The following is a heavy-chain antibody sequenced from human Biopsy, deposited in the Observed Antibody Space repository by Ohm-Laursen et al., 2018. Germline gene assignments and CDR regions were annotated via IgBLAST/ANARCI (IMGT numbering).Heavy chain of an antibody. J-gene: IGHJ1*01. V-gene: IGHV1-69*06. Sequence: SVKVSCKAPGGTFSNYGVNWVRQAPGQGLEWLGGKIPILGTGNYAHKFQDRVTVVADTSPSTITMELRRLRSDDTAVYYCATKLTGYFHHWGQGTLVIVSS. CDR3: ATKLTGYFHH. CDR2: KIPILGTG. D-gene: IGHD3-9*01. CDR1: GGTFSNYG.